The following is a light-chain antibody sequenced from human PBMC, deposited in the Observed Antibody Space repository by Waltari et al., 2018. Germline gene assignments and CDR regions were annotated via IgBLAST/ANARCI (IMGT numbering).Light chain of an antibody. CDR3: QQSYTTPWT. CDR1: QSITSF. Sequence: IQMSQSPSSLSASVGDRVTITCRARQSITSFLNWYHHKPGKATKRLIYAASSLPSGVPSRFSGSGSGTDFTLTISSLQPEDFATYYCQQSYTTPWTFGQGTKVEIK. J-gene: IGKJ1*01. V-gene: IGKV1-39*01. CDR2: AAS.